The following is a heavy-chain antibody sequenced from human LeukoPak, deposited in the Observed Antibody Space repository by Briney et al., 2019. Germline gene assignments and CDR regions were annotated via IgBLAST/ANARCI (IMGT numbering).Heavy chain of an antibody. CDR3: VRGFDGYFGFDL. CDR2: INSDSSLM. Sequence: GGSLRLSCAASGFTFSSYSMNWVRQAPGKGLEWVSSINSDSSLMYYAESVKGRFTISRDNARNSLYLQMSSLRVEDTAVYYCVRGFDGYFGFDLWGQGTMVTVSS. J-gene: IGHJ3*01. V-gene: IGHV3-21*01. D-gene: IGHD5-24*01. CDR1: GFTFSSYS.